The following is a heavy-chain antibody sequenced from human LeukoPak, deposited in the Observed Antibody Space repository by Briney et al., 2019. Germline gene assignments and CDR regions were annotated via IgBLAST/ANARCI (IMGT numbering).Heavy chain of an antibody. Sequence: PGGSLRLSCAPSGFTFTAYLIHWVRQAPGKGLEWVAVMSSDGNAMFYADSVKGRFTISRDNSKNTLYLQMNSLRAEDTAVYYCVRESEYYFDHSASFDYWGQGTLVTVSS. V-gene: IGHV3-30-3*01. CDR1: GFTFTAYL. J-gene: IGHJ4*02. CDR2: MSSDGNAM. CDR3: VRESEYYFDHSASFDY. D-gene: IGHD3-22*01.